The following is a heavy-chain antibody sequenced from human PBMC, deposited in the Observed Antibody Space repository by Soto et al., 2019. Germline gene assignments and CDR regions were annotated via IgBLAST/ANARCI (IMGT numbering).Heavy chain of an antibody. J-gene: IGHJ6*02. D-gene: IGHD1-26*01. CDR1: GYTFTNYY. CDR2: INPSGGST. V-gene: IGHV1-46*01. CDR3: ARKNPGYRDGYYYYGMDV. Sequence: GASVKVSCKAFGYTFTNYYMHWVRQAPGQGLEWMGIINPSGGSTNYAQKFQGRVTMTRDTSTTTVYMELSGLRSEDTAVYYCARKNPGYRDGYYYYGMDVWGQGTTVTVSS.